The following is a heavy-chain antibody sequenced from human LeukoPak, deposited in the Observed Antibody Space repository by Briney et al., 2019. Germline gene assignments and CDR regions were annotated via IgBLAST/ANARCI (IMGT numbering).Heavy chain of an antibody. CDR1: GGSISSYY. Sequence: PSETLSLTCTVSGGSISSYYWNWIRQPPGKGLEWIGSIYYSGITYYNPSLKSRVTISVDTSKNQFSLKLTSVTAADTAVYYCARIGRASGSHYTLLDYWGQGTLVTVSS. D-gene: IGHD1-26*01. V-gene: IGHV4-59*05. J-gene: IGHJ4*02. CDR2: IYYSGIT. CDR3: ARIGRASGSHYTLLDY.